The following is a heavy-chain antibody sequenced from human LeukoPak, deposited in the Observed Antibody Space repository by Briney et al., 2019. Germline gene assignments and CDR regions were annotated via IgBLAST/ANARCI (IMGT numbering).Heavy chain of an antibody. CDR1: GFTFSGSA. CDR3: TRRRVDSRSDIGGYYYMDV. D-gene: IGHD6-6*01. CDR2: IRSKANSYAT. Sequence: PGGSLRLSCAASGFTFSGSAMHWVRQASGKGLEWVGRIRSKANSYATAYAASVKGRFTISRDDSKNTAYLQMNSLKTEDTAVHYCTRRRVDSRSDIGGYYYMDVWGKGTTVTVSS. V-gene: IGHV3-73*01. J-gene: IGHJ6*03.